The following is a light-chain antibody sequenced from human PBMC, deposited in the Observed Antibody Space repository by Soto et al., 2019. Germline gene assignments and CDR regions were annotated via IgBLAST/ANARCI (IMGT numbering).Light chain of an antibody. J-gene: IGLJ2*01. V-gene: IGLV2-23*01. Sequence: QSVLTQPASVSGSPGQSITISCTGTSSDVGSYDLVSWYQHHPGSAPKLMIYEGTERPSGISNRFSGSKSGNTASLTISGLQAEDEADYYSCSYAGSNTYVIFGGGTTVTVL. CDR2: EGT. CDR3: CSYAGSNTYVI. CDR1: SSDVGSYDL.